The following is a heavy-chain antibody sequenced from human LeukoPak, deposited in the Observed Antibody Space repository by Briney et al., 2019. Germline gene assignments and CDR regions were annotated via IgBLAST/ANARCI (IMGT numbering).Heavy chain of an antibody. V-gene: IGHV5-51*01. D-gene: IGHD6-13*01. J-gene: IGHJ3*02. CDR1: GYSFTSYW. Sequence: GESLKISCKGSGYSFTSYWIAWVRQMPGKGLEWMGIINPGDSDTRYSPSFRGQVTISDDKSISTAYLQWNSLKASDTAMYYCARPAATASHDAFDIWGQGTMVTVSS. CDR2: INPGDSDT. CDR3: ARPAATASHDAFDI.